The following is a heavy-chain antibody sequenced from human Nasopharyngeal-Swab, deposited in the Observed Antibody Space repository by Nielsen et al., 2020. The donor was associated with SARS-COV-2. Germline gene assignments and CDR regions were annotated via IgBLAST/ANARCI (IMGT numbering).Heavy chain of an antibody. J-gene: IGHJ4*02. Sequence: GSLRLSCAVYGGSFSGYYWSWIRQPPGKGLEWIGEINHSGSTNYNPSLKSRVTISVDTSKNQFSLKLSSVTAADTAVYYCARGRVWGSYRYTYYFGYWGQGTLVTVSS. CDR3: ARGRVWGSYRYTYYFGY. V-gene: IGHV4-34*01. D-gene: IGHD3-16*02. CDR2: INHSGST. CDR1: GGSFSGYY.